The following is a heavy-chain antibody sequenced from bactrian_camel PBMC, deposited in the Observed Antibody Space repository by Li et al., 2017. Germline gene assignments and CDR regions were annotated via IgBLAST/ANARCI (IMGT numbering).Heavy chain of an antibody. CDR1: GYTTNLFC. D-gene: IGHD2*01. J-gene: IGHJ4*01. Sequence: QVQLVESGGGSVQAGGSLRLSCAASGYTTNLFCMGWFREATGKEREEVARINSDGGTSYADSVKGRFTISRDSAKNTLDLQMNNLKPEDTAMYYCAAVRGICYVLNYRYGGQGTQVTVS. V-gene: IGHV3S63*01. CDR2: INSDGGT. CDR3: AAVRGICYVLNYRY.